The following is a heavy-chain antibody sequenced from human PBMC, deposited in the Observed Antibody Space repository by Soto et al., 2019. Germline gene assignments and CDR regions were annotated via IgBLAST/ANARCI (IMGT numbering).Heavy chain of an antibody. D-gene: IGHD2-21*02. CDR2: IYYSGRT. CDR1: GESISSSSYY. Sequence: WETLSLTCIVSGESISSSSYYWGWIRQPPGKGLEWIGSIYYSGRTYYNPSFKSRVTISIDTSKNQFSLKLSSVTATDTAVYYCARQRATVVTQAYFDHWGQGALVTVSS. J-gene: IGHJ4*02. V-gene: IGHV4-39*01. CDR3: ARQRATVVTQAYFDH.